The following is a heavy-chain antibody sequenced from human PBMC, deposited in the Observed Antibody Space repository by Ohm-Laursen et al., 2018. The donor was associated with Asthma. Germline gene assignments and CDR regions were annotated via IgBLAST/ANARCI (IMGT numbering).Heavy chain of an antibody. CDR3: ARDGADYGDNEECHWFDP. D-gene: IGHD4-17*01. Sequence: SLRLSCAASGFTFSSYAMSWVRQAPGKGLEWVSAISGSGGTTYYADSVEGRFTISRDNSKNTMYLQMNSLRAEDTAVYYCARDGADYGDNEECHWFDPWGQGTLVTVSS. V-gene: IGHV3-23*01. CDR2: ISGSGGTT. CDR1: GFTFSSYA. J-gene: IGHJ5*02.